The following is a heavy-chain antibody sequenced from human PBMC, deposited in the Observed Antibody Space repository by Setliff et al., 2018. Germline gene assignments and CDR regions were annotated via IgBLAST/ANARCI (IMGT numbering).Heavy chain of an antibody. CDR2: IFPADSDT. CDR1: EYRFSSYW. V-gene: IGHV5-51*01. Sequence: GESLKISCKGSEYRFSSYWIGWVRQMPGKGLEWIGIIFPADSDTRYSPSFQGQVTISADKSISTAYVQWRSLKASDTAMYYCARVGTAGGYYFDFWGQGALVTVSS. CDR3: ARVGTAGGYYFDF. D-gene: IGHD2-15*01. J-gene: IGHJ4*02.